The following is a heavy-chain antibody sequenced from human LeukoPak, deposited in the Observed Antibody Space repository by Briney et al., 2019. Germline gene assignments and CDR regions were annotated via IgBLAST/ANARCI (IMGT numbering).Heavy chain of an antibody. J-gene: IGHJ4*02. D-gene: IGHD6-19*01. CDR3: ASNIAVADTTDY. Sequence: GGSLRLSCAASRFTFSSYAMHWVRQAPGKGLEWVAVISYDGSNKYYADSVKGRFTISRDNSKNTLYLQMNSLRAEDTAVYYCASNIAVADTTDYWGQGTLVTVSS. CDR1: RFTFSSYA. V-gene: IGHV3-30*04. CDR2: ISYDGSNK.